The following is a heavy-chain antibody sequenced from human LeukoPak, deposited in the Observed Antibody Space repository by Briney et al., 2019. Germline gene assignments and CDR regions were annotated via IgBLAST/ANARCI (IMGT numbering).Heavy chain of an antibody. CDR2: INPNSGGT. D-gene: IGHD2-2*01. CDR3: ARAGGSSTGGDY. CDR1: GYTFTCYY. J-gene: IGHJ4*02. V-gene: IGHV1-2*02. Sequence: GASVKVSCKASGYTFTCYYMHWVRQAPGQGREWMGWINPNSGGTNYAQKLQGRVTMTTDTSTSTAYMELRSLRSDDTAVYYCARAGGSSTGGDYWGQGTLVTVSS.